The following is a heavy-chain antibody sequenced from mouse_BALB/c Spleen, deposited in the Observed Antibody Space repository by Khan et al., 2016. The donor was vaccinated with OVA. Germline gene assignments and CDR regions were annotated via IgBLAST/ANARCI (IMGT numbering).Heavy chain of an antibody. D-gene: IGHD1-1*01. CDR2: ISYSGST. CDR1: AYSITSDYA. Sequence: EVQLQESGPGLVKPSQSLSLTCTVTAYSITSDYAWNWIRQFPGNKLEWMGYISYSGSTSYNPFLKSRISITRDTSKNQFFLQLNSVTTEDTATYYCARLSYYYGSSYRYFDVWGAGTTVTVSS. V-gene: IGHV3-2*02. J-gene: IGHJ1*01. CDR3: ARLSYYYGSSYRYFDV.